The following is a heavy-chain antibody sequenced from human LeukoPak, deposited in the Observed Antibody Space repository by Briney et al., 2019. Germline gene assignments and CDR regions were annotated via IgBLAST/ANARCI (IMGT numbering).Heavy chain of an antibody. D-gene: IGHD3-16*02. CDR3: ARKVSSAFGGVIVYFDY. V-gene: IGHV4-34*01. Sequence: SETLSLTCAVYGGSFSGYYWSWSRQPPGKGLEWIGEINHSGSTNYNPSLKSRVTISVDTSKNQFSLKLSSVTAADTAVYYCARKVSSAFGGVIVYFDYWGQGTLVTVSS. CDR1: GGSFSGYY. CDR2: INHSGST. J-gene: IGHJ4*02.